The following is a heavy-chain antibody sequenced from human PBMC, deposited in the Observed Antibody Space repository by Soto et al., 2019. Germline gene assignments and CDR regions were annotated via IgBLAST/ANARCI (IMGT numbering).Heavy chain of an antibody. V-gene: IGHV4-61*01. CDR2: IYYSGST. CDR3: ARGYSTVNTYWFDP. J-gene: IGHJ5*02. Sequence: SETLSLTCTVSGGSVRSGSYYCSWIRQPPWKGLEWIGDIYYSGSTSYNPSLKSRVTISVDTSKNQFSLKLSSVTAADTAVYYCARGYSTVNTYWFDPWGQGTLVTVSS. CDR1: GGSVRSGSYY. D-gene: IGHD4-17*01.